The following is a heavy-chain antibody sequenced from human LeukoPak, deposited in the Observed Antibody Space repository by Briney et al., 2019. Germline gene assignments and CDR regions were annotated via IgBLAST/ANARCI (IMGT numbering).Heavy chain of an antibody. Sequence: SETLSLTCTVSGGSISSYYWSWIRQPPGKGLEWIGYIYYSGSTNYNPSLKSRVTISVDTSKNQFSLKLSSVTAADTAVYYCARGLWVGGLIFDYWGQGTLVTVSS. CDR2: IYYSGST. CDR1: GGSISSYY. V-gene: IGHV4-59*12. D-gene: IGHD4-23*01. J-gene: IGHJ4*02. CDR3: ARGLWVGGLIFDY.